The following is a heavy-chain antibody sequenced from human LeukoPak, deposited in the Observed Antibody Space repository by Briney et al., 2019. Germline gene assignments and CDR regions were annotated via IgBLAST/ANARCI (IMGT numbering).Heavy chain of an antibody. V-gene: IGHV3-48*04. D-gene: IGHD6-19*01. CDR1: GFTFSSYS. J-gene: IGHJ4*02. CDR2: ISSSSSTI. CDR3: ARDQKGRYSSGWDY. Sequence: GGSLRLSCAASGFTFSSYSMNWVRQAPGKGLEWVSYISSSSSTIYYANSVKGRFTISRDNAKNSLYLQMNSLRAEDTAVYYCARDQKGRYSSGWDYWGQGTLVTVSS.